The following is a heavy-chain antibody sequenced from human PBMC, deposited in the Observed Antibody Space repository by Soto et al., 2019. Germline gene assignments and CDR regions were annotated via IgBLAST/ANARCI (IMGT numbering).Heavy chain of an antibody. CDR3: AKVRGFYYDSSGYHFDS. Sequence: GVSLRLSCAASGFTFSSYGMHWVRQGPGKGLEWVAFISYDGSDKYYADTVKGRFTISRDSFKNTLYLQMNSLRAEDTAVYYCAKVRGFYYDSSGYHFDSWGQGTLDTVSS. J-gene: IGHJ4*02. V-gene: IGHV3-30*18. CDR1: GFTFSSYG. D-gene: IGHD3-22*01. CDR2: ISYDGSDK.